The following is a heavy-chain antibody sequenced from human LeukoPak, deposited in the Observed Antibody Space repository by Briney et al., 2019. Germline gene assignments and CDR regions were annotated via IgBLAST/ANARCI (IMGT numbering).Heavy chain of an antibody. CDR1: GYSISSGYY. V-gene: IGHV4-38-2*01. J-gene: IGHJ4*02. Sequence: SETLSLTCAVSGYSISSGYYWGWIRQPPGEGLEWIGSIYHSGSTYYNPSLKSRVTISVDTSKNQFSLKLSSVTAADTAVYYCARASYVWGSYRPAGDYWGQGTLVTVSS. CDR2: IYHSGST. D-gene: IGHD3-16*02. CDR3: ARASYVWGSYRPAGDY.